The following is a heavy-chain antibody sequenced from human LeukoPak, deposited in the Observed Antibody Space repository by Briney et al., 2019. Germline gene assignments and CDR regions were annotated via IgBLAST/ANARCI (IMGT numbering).Heavy chain of an antibody. Sequence: PGGSLRLSCAASGFTFSSYSMNWVRQAPGKGLEWVSSISSSSSYIYYADSVKGRFTISRDNAKNSLYLQMNSLRAEDTAVYYCARDTRGPYYDLWSGYDYWGQGTLVTVSS. J-gene: IGHJ4*02. V-gene: IGHV3-21*01. CDR1: GFTFSSYS. CDR2: ISSSSSYI. CDR3: ARDTRGPYYDLWSGYDY. D-gene: IGHD3-3*01.